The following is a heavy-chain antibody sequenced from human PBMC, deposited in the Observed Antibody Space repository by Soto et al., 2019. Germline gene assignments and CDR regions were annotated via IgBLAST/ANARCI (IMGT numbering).Heavy chain of an antibody. CDR2: ISWNSGSI. Sequence: DVQLVESGGGLVQPGRSLRLSCAASGFTFDDYAMHWVRQAPGKGLEWVSGISWNSGSIGYADSVKGRFTISRDNAKNSLYLQMNRLRAEDTALYYCAKAQFQNYGDYYFDYWGQGTLVTVSS. CDR1: GFTFDDYA. CDR3: AKAQFQNYGDYYFDY. J-gene: IGHJ4*02. V-gene: IGHV3-9*01. D-gene: IGHD4-17*01.